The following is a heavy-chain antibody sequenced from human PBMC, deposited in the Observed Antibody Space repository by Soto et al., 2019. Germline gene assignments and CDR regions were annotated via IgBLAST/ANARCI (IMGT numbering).Heavy chain of an antibody. CDR1: GFTFSSYG. D-gene: IGHD6-13*01. V-gene: IGHV3-33*01. CDR2: IWYDGSNK. Sequence: QVQLVESGGGVVQPGRSLRLSCAASGFTFSSYGMHWVRQAPGKGLEWVAVIWYDGSNKYYADSVKGRFTISRDNSKNPLYLQMNSLRAEDTTVYYCARASHIAGLDYWGQGTLVTVSS. J-gene: IGHJ4*02. CDR3: ARASHIAGLDY.